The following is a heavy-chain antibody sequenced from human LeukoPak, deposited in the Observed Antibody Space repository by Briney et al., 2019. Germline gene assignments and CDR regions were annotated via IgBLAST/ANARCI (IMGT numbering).Heavy chain of an antibody. Sequence: ASVKVSCKASGYTFTTYTMHWVRQAPGQRLEWMGWINAGNGNTKYSQKLQGRVTITRDTSASTAYLALTSLKSEDTAVYYCARFSGAFDIWGQGTMVTVSS. CDR3: ARFSGAFDI. J-gene: IGHJ3*02. CDR1: GYTFTTYT. D-gene: IGHD1-26*01. CDR2: INAGNGNT. V-gene: IGHV1-3*01.